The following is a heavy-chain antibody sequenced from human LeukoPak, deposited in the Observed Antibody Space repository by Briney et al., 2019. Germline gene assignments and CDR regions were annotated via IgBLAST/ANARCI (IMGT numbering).Heavy chain of an antibody. J-gene: IGHJ3*02. CDR2: IYYSGST. CDR1: GGSISNYY. Sequence: SETLSLTCTVSGGSISNYYGTWIRQPPGKGLEWIGYIYYSGSTNYNPSLKSRVTISVDTSRNHFSLRLTSVTAADTAVYYYARGLAGYSGGDDAFDIWGQGTMVAVSS. CDR3: ARGLAGYSGGDDAFDI. V-gene: IGHV4-59*01. D-gene: IGHD6-19*01.